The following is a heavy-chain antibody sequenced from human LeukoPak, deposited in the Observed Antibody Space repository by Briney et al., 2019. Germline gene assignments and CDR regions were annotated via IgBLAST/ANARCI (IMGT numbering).Heavy chain of an antibody. J-gene: IGHJ4*02. CDR2: ISGSGAGT. D-gene: IGHD3-22*01. Sequence: PGASLRLSCAASGFTFSSYAMSWVRQAPGKGLEWVSAISGSGAGTYYADSVKGRFTISRDNSKNTLYLQMNSLRAEDTAVYYCAKGPAYCYESSGYYYWDYWGQGTLVTVSS. V-gene: IGHV3-23*01. CDR1: GFTFSSYA. CDR3: AKGPAYCYESSGYYYWDY.